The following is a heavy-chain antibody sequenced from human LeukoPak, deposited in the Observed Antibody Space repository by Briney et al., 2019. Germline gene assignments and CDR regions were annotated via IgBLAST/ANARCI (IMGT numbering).Heavy chain of an antibody. CDR1: GYSINSGYY. Sequence: SETLSLTCTVSGYSINSGYYWGWIRQPPGKGLEWIGSIYHSGSTYYNPSLKSRVTISVDTSKNQFSLKLSSVTAADTAVYYCARHNIASDGARLFDFWGRGTLVTVSS. J-gene: IGHJ4*02. V-gene: IGHV4-38-2*02. CDR3: ARHNIASDGARLFDF. D-gene: IGHD4-17*01. CDR2: IYHSGST.